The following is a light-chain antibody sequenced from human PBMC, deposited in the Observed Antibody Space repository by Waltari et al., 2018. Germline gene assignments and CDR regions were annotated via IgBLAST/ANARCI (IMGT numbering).Light chain of an antibody. CDR1: SSDVGGYNY. J-gene: IGLJ3*02. V-gene: IGLV2-14*01. CDR2: DVS. Sequence: QSARTQPAPVSGSPGQSITIPCTGTSSDVGGYNYVPWYQQHPCKVPKLLIFDVSNRPSGVSNRFSGSKSGNTASLTISGLQAEDESDYYCCSFTSRSTWVFGGGTKLTVL. CDR3: CSFTSRSTWV.